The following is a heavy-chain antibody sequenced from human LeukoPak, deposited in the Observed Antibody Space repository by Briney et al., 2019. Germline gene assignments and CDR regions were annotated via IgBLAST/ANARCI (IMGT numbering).Heavy chain of an antibody. Sequence: PSETLSLTCAVSGGSISSGGYSWSWIRQPPGKGLEWIGYIYHSGSTYYNPSLKSRVTISVDRSKNQFSLKLSSVTAADTAVYYCARVARYYYDSSGYPGYDPGEYYFDYWGQGTLVTVSS. D-gene: IGHD3-22*01. CDR3: ARVARYYYDSSGYPGYDPGEYYFDY. V-gene: IGHV4-30-2*01. CDR2: IYHSGST. J-gene: IGHJ4*02. CDR1: GGSISSGGYS.